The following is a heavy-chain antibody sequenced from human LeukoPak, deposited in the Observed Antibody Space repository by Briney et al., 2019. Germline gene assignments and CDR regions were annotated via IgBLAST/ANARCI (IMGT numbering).Heavy chain of an antibody. CDR1: GGSISSGSYY. Sequence: SSETLSLTCTVSGGSISSGSYYWSWIRQPAGKGLEWIGRIYTSGSTNYNPSLKSRVTISLDTTKNQFSLKLSSVTAADTAVYYCARDAGAAGVVAFDIWGQGTMVTVSS. D-gene: IGHD6-19*01. V-gene: IGHV4-61*02. CDR3: ARDAGAAGVVAFDI. J-gene: IGHJ3*02. CDR2: IYTSGST.